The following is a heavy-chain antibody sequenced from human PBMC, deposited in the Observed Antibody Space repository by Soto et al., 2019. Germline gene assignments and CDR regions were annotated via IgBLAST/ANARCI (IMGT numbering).Heavy chain of an antibody. Sequence: PSETLSLTCTVSGGSISSYYWSWIRQPPGKGLEWIGYIYYSGSTNYNPSLKSRVTISVDTSKNQFSLKLSSVTAADTAVYYCARDRFVSDFWRGASYGMDVWGQGTTVTV. CDR1: GGSISSYY. CDR3: ARDRFVSDFWRGASYGMDV. CDR2: IYYSGST. V-gene: IGHV4-59*01. J-gene: IGHJ6*02. D-gene: IGHD3-3*01.